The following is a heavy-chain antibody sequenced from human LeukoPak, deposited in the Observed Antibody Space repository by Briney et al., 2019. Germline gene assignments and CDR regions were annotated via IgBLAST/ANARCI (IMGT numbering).Heavy chain of an antibody. CDR1: GGSFSGYY. D-gene: IGHD2-2*01. J-gene: IGHJ6*02. Sequence: TSETLSLTCAVYGGSFSGYYWSWIRQPPGKGLEWIGEINHSGSTNYNPSLKSRVTISVDTSKNQFSLKLSSVTAADTAVYYCARVVSRVVPAAKASYGMDVWGQGTTVTVSS. CDR3: ARVVSRVVPAAKASYGMDV. CDR2: INHSGST. V-gene: IGHV4-34*01.